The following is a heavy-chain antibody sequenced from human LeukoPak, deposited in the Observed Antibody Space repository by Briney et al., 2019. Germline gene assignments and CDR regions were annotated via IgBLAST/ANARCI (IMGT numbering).Heavy chain of an antibody. Sequence: GGSLRLSCAASGFTFSSYAMHWVRQAPGKGLEWVAVISYDGSNKYYADSVKGRFTIPRDNSKNTLYLQMNSLRAEDTAVYYCARDYRAATGYSSGWYPYYFDYWGQGTLVTVSS. CDR2: ISYDGSNK. V-gene: IGHV3-30*04. J-gene: IGHJ4*02. D-gene: IGHD6-19*01. CDR3: ARDYRAATGYSSGWYPYYFDY. CDR1: GFTFSSYA.